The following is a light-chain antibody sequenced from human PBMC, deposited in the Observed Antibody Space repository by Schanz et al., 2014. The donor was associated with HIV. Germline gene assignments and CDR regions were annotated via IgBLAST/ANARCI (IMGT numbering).Light chain of an antibody. CDR1: STNIGSNH. J-gene: IGLJ1*01. CDR2: DNY. V-gene: IGLV1-51*01. Sequence: QSVLTQPPSVSAAPGQKVTISCSGSSTNIGSNHVSWYQQFPGTAPKLLIYDNYKRPSGIPDRFSGSKSGTSATLVITGLQTGDEADYYCGTWDSRMSVGFVFG. CDR3: GTWDSRMSVGFV.